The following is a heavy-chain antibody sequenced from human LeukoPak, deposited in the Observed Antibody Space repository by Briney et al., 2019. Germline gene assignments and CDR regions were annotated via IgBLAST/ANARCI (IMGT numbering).Heavy chain of an antibody. J-gene: IGHJ6*02. V-gene: IGHV3-48*03. CDR3: ARDPYGMDV. CDR2: ISSRGSTI. CDR1: GFTYSSYE. Sequence: GGSLGLSCAASGFTYSSYEMNWVRQAPGKGLEWVSYISSRGSTIYYADSVKGRFTISRDNAKNSLYLQMNSLRAEDTAVYYCARDPYGMDVWGQGTTVTVSS.